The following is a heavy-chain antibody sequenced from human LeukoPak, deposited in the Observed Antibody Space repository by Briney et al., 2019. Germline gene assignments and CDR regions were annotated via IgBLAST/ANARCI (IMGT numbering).Heavy chain of an antibody. Sequence: GGSLRLSCAASGFTFSSYWMSWVRQAPGKGLEWVANIKQDGSEKYYVDSVKGRFTISRDNAKNSLYLQMNSLRAEDTAVYYCARESPFYGSGSFFDYWGQGTLVTVSS. CDR1: GFTFSSYW. V-gene: IGHV3-7*01. J-gene: IGHJ4*02. D-gene: IGHD3-10*01. CDR2: IKQDGSEK. CDR3: ARESPFYGSGSFFDY.